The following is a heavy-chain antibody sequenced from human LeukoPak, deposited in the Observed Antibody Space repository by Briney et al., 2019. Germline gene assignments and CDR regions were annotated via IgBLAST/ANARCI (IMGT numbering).Heavy chain of an antibody. Sequence: GGSLRLSCAASGLTFSNYWMHWVRQAPGKGLVWVSRIDSDGSTTDYADSVKGRFTISRDNAKNTLYLQMNSLRAEDTAVYYCARPYSYGAFDVWGQGTMVTVSS. J-gene: IGHJ3*01. CDR3: ARPYSYGAFDV. CDR2: IDSDGSTT. V-gene: IGHV3-74*01. D-gene: IGHD5-18*01. CDR1: GLTFSNYW.